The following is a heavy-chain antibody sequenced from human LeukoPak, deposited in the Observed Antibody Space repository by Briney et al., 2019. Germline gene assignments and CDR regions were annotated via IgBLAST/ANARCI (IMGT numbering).Heavy chain of an antibody. CDR2: IYYSGSS. CDR3: ARGDSSSWYSDY. V-gene: IGHV4-31*03. D-gene: IGHD6-13*01. J-gene: IGHJ4*02. CDR1: GGSISSGGYY. Sequence: NPSETLSLTCTVSGGSISSGGYYWSWIRQHPGKGLEWIGYIYYSGSSYYNPSLKSRVTISVDTSENQFSLKLSSVTAADTAVYYCARGDSSSWYSDYWGQGTLVTVSS.